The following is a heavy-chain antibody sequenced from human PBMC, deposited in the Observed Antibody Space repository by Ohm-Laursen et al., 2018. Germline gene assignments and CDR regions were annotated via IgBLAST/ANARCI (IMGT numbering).Heavy chain of an antibody. D-gene: IGHD6-6*01. CDR1: GFTFSSYE. J-gene: IGHJ4*02. Sequence: SLRLSCAASGFTFSSYEMNWFRQAPGKGLGSVASINQDGSEKYFVDSVRGRFTISRDNAKNSLYLQMNSLRAEDTAMYYCVRDRRGGSIELRAGGQGALVTVSS. CDR2: INQDGSEK. CDR3: VRDRRGGSIELRA. V-gene: IGHV3-7*01.